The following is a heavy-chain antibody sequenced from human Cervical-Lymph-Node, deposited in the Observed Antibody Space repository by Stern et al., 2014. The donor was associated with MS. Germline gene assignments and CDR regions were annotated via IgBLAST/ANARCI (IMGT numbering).Heavy chain of an antibody. Sequence: EVQLVESGAEVTKPGESLRISCKASGYSFTTNWIGWVRQMPGKGLEWMGIIYPGDSDTRYSPSSQGQVTISADKSISTACLQWSSLKASDTAMYYCARPLGSYEVFFEYWGQGTLVTVSS. V-gene: IGHV5-51*03. CDR2: IYPGDSDT. D-gene: IGHD3-10*01. J-gene: IGHJ4*02. CDR3: ARPLGSYEVFFEY. CDR1: GYSFTTNW.